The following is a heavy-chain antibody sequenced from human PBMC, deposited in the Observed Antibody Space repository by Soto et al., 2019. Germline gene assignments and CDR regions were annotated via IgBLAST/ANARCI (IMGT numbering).Heavy chain of an antibody. V-gene: IGHV4-59*01. CDR3: ARDIDGSSSLGY. CDR1: GGSISSYY. D-gene: IGHD3-3*01. Sequence: SETLSLTCTVSGGSISSYYWSWIRQPPGKGLEWIGYIYYSGSTNYNPSLKSRVTISVDTSKNQFSLKLSSVTAADTAVYYCARDIDGSSSLGYWGQGTLVTVSS. J-gene: IGHJ4*02. CDR2: IYYSGST.